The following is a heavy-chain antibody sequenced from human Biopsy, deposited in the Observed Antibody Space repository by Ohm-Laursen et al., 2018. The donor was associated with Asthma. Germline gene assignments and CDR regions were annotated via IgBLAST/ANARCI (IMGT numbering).Heavy chain of an antibody. CDR1: YGSITSGGYY. J-gene: IGHJ4*02. Sequence: TLSLTCTVSYGSITSGGYYWTWIRQHPGEGLEWIGVIYYSGSTYYNPSLKSRVSISIDTPKNQFSLKLSSVTAADTAVYYCARAQDYYDSRGYYGSFDYWGQGTLVTVSS. CDR3: ARAQDYYDSRGYYGSFDY. D-gene: IGHD3-22*01. CDR2: IYYSGST. V-gene: IGHV4-31*03.